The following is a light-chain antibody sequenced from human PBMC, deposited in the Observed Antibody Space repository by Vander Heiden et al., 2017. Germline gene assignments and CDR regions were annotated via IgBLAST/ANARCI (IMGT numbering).Light chain of an antibody. J-gene: IGKJ2*01. Sequence: DIHVTQSPSFLSASVGDTLTITCRASQGINSYLTWYQQQPGKAPKLLIYAASTLQSGVPSRFSGSGSGTEFTLTISSLQPEDFATYFCQQVNTYPYTFGQGTKLE. V-gene: IGKV1-9*01. CDR1: QGINSY. CDR3: QQVNTYPYT. CDR2: AAS.